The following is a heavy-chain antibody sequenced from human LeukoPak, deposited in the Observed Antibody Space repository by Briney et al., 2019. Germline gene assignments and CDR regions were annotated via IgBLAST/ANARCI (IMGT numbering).Heavy chain of an antibody. J-gene: IGHJ4*02. CDR3: GRGSGNYYFDY. CDR1: GFTFSSYW. CDR2: IKQDGSEK. Sequence: GGSLRLSCAASGFTFSSYWMSWVRQAPGKGLEWVANIKQDGSEKYYVDSVKGRFTISRDNAKNSLYLQMNSLRAEDAAVYYCGRGSGNYYFDYWGQGTLVTVSS. V-gene: IGHV3-7*04. D-gene: IGHD3-10*01.